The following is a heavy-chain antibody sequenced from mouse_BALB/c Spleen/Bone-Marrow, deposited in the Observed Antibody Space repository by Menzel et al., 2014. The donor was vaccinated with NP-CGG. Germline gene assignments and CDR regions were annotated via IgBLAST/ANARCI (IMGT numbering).Heavy chain of an antibody. V-gene: IGHV1S132*01. CDR1: GYTFTSYW. D-gene: IGHD2-4*01. J-gene: IGHJ2*01. Sequence: QVQLKESGAELVKPGASVKLSCKTSGYTFTSYWIHWVKQRPGQGLGWIGEIFPGTGTTYYNEKFKDKATLTIDTSSSTAYMQLSSLTSEDSAVYFCARKGISTVIATAYYFDYWGQGSTLTVSS. CDR2: IFPGTGTT. CDR3: ARKGISTVIATAYYFDY.